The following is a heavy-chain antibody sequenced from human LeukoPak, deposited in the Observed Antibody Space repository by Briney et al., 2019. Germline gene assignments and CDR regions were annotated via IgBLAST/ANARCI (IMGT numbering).Heavy chain of an antibody. V-gene: IGHV3-30*18. CDR3: AKDQIPYNWNDAAAFDI. CDR2: ISYDGSNK. Sequence: GGSLRLSCAASGFTFSSYGMHWVRQAPGKGLEWVAVISYDGSNKYYADSVKGRFTISRDNSKNTLYLQMNSLRAEDTAVYYCAKDQIPYNWNDAAAFDIWGQGTMVTVSS. CDR1: GFTFSSYG. D-gene: IGHD1-20*01. J-gene: IGHJ3*02.